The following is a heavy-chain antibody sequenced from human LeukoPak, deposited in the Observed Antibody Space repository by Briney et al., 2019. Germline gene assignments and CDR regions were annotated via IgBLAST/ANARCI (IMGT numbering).Heavy chain of an antibody. V-gene: IGHV4-59*08. D-gene: IGHD6-13*01. CDR3: AKRGSNTWSDFDX. J-gene: IGHJ4*02. CDR1: GGSISTYY. CDR2: IYYSGIT. Sequence: SETLSLTCTVSGGSISTYYWSWIRQPPGKGLEWIGYIYYSGITNYNPSLKSRATISVDTSKNQFSLKLSSVTAADTAVYYCAKRGSNTWSDFDXXGQGTLVTVSS.